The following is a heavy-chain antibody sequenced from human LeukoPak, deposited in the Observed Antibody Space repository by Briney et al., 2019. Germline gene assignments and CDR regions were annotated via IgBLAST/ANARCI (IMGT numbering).Heavy chain of an antibody. CDR2: INHSGST. CDR3: GRPWNYKDGFDV. J-gene: IGHJ3*01. V-gene: IGHV4-34*01. CDR1: GGSFSGYY. Sequence: SETLSLTCAVYGGSFSGYYWSWIRQPPGKGLEWIGEINHSGSTNYNPSLKSRVTISVDTSKNQFSLKLTSVTAADTAVYYCGRPWNYKDGFDVWGQGTMVVVSS. D-gene: IGHD1-7*01.